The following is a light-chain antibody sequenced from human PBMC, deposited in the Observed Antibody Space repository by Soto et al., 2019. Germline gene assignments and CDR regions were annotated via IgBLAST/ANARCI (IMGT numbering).Light chain of an antibody. CDR3: LQYHNLWA. CDR1: QSVSSSY. J-gene: IGKJ1*01. V-gene: IGKV3-20*01. Sequence: EIVLTQSPGTLSLSPGERATLSCRASQSVSSSYLAWYQQKPGQAPRLLIYGASSRATGIPDRFSGSGSGTDFTLTISRLEPEDFTVYSCLQYHNLWAFGQGTKVDIK. CDR2: GAS.